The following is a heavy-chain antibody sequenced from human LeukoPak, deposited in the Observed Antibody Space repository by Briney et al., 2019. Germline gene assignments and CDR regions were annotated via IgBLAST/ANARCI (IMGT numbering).Heavy chain of an antibody. D-gene: IGHD6-13*01. CDR2: IIPIFGTA. J-gene: IGHJ4*02. CDR1: RGTLRSYA. CDR3: ARGNSSSWVDY. Sequence: SVTVSCKASRGTLRSYAISGVRQAAGQGLDGMGGIIPIFGTANYARKFQGRVTITADKSTSTGYMELSSLRSEDTAVYYCARGNSSSWVDYWGQGTLVTVSS. V-gene: IGHV1-69*06.